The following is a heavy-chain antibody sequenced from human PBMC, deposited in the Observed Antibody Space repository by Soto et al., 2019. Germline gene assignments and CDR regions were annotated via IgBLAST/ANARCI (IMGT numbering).Heavy chain of an antibody. D-gene: IGHD3-22*01. V-gene: IGHV3-33*08. J-gene: IGHJ1*01. CDR1: GFTFSHAV. Sequence: QVQLLESGGGVVQPGRSLRLSCAASGFTFSHAVMHWIRQAPGKGLEWVAGIGSDEAVHYPDSMKGRFTISRDNSKNTVHVQMDALRDDDTAIYYCATEDLSSGRAGTFYNWGQGTLVTVSS. CDR3: ATEDLSSGRAGTFYN. CDR2: IGSDEAV.